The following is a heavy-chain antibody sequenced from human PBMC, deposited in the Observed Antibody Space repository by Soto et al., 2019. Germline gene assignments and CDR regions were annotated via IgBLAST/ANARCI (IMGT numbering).Heavy chain of an antibody. V-gene: IGHV3-30-3*01. D-gene: IGHD4-4*01. CDR2: ISYAGSNK. J-gene: IGHJ2*01. CDR1: GFTFSSYA. Sequence: QVQLVESGRGVVQPGRSLRLSCAASGFTFSSYALHWVRQVPGKGLEWVAVISYAGSNKYYADSVKGRFTISRDNSKNTLYLQMNSLRTEDTAVYYCARPLWRDDYNWGYFDLWGRGTLVTVSS. CDR3: ARPLWRDDYNWGYFDL.